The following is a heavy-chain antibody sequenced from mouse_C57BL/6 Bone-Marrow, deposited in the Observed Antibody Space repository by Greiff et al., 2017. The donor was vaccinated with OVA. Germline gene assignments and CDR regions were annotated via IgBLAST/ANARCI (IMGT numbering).Heavy chain of an antibody. D-gene: IGHD2-1*01. V-gene: IGHV5-4*03. CDR1: GFTFSSYA. Sequence: EVNLVESGGGLVKPGGSLKLSCAASGFTFSSYAMSWVRQTPEKRLEWVATISDGGSYTYYPDNVKGRFTISRDNAKNNLYLQMSHLKSEDTAMYYCARGLNGNYFYYAMDYWGQGTSVTVSS. J-gene: IGHJ4*01. CDR2: ISDGGSYT. CDR3: ARGLNGNYFYYAMDY.